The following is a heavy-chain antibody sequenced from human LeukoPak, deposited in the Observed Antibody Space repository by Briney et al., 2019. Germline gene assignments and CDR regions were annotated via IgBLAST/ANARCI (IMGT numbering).Heavy chain of an antibody. CDR3: ARDVTTVGPLDS. J-gene: IGHJ4*02. CDR1: GDTFRNYA. V-gene: IGHV1-69*04. CDR2: VIPILGKP. Sequence: ASVKVSCKASGDTFRNYAISWVRQAPGQGLEWMGRVIPILGKPTYAQRFQGRVTITADKPTTTDYMELSSLRSEDKAVYYCARDVTTVGPLDSWGQGTLVTVSS. D-gene: IGHD4-23*01.